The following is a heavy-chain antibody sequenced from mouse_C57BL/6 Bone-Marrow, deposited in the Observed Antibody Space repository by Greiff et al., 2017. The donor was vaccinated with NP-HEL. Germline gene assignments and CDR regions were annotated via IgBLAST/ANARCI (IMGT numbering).Heavy chain of an antibody. CDR3: ARLYDYETWFAY. Sequence: VQLQQSGAELVRPGTSVKVSCKASGYAFTNYLIEWVKQRPGQGLEWIGVINPGSGGTNYNEKFKGKATLTADKSSSTAYMQLSSLTSEDSAVYFCARLYDYETWFAYWGQGTLVTVSA. J-gene: IGHJ3*01. CDR2: INPGSGGT. CDR1: GYAFTNYL. V-gene: IGHV1-54*01. D-gene: IGHD2-4*01.